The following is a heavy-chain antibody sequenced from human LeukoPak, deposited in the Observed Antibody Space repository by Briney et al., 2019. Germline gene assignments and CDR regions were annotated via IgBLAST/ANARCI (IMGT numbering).Heavy chain of an antibody. CDR2: ISSSSSYI. Sequence: PGGSLRLSCAASGFTFSSYSMNWVRQAPGKGLEWVSSISSSSSYIYYADSVKGRFTISRDNAKNSLYLQMNSLRAEDTAAYYCASSVVATTRPFDYWGQGTLVTVSS. J-gene: IGHJ4*02. CDR3: ASSVVATTRPFDY. CDR1: GFTFSSYS. V-gene: IGHV3-21*01. D-gene: IGHD5-12*01.